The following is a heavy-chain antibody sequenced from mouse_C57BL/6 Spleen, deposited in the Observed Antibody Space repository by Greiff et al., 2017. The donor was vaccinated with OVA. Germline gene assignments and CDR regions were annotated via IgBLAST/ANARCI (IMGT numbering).Heavy chain of an antibody. CDR3: ARGDSSGYVGYFDV. D-gene: IGHD3-2*02. J-gene: IGHJ1*03. Sequence: VQLQQSGAELVKPGASVKMSCKASGYTFTSYWITWVKQRPGQGLEWIGDIYPGSGSTNYNEKFKSKATLTVDTSSSTAYMQLSSLTSEDSAVDYCARGDSSGYVGYFDVWGTGTTVTVSS. CDR1: GYTFTSYW. V-gene: IGHV1-55*01. CDR2: IYPGSGST.